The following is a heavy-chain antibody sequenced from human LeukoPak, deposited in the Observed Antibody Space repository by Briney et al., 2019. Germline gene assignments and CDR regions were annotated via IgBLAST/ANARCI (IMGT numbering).Heavy chain of an antibody. CDR3: ARDGAPDAHCSSTSCAIR. J-gene: IGHJ4*02. D-gene: IGHD2-2*01. CDR1: GFTLSDHF. Sequence: GGSLRLSCAASGFTLSDHFMDWVRQAPGKGLEWVGRTTNKALSYTTDYGASMKGRFTISRDNAKSSLYLQMNSLRAEDTAVYYCARDGAPDAHCSSTSCAIRWGQGTLVTVSS. CDR2: TTNKALSYTT. V-gene: IGHV3-72*01.